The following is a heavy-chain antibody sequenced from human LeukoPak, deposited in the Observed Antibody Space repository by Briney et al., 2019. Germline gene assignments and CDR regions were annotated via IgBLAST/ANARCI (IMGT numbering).Heavy chain of an antibody. CDR1: GYTFTGYY. D-gene: IGHD7-27*01. CDR3: ARSETGDWWYFDL. V-gene: IGHV1-2*06. Sequence: ASMKVSCKASGYTFTGYYMHWVRQAPGQGLEWMGRINPNSGGTNYAQKFQGRVTMTRDTPISIAYMELSRLRSDDTAVYYCARSETGDWWYFDLWGRGTLVTVSS. J-gene: IGHJ2*01. CDR2: INPNSGGT.